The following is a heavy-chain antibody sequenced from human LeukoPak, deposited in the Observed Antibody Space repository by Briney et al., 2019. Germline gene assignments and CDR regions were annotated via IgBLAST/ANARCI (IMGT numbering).Heavy chain of an antibody. D-gene: IGHD3-16*01. J-gene: IGHJ5*01. V-gene: IGHV4-59*13. CDR1: GGSFSNYY. CDR3: ASGLNWFDY. CDR2: ISYSGST. Sequence: SETLSLTCTVSGGSFSNYYCNWIRQPPGKGLEWIGYISYSGSTNYNPSLKSRVTISVDTSKHQFSLKLSSMTAADTAVYYCASGLNWFDYWGQGTLVTVPS.